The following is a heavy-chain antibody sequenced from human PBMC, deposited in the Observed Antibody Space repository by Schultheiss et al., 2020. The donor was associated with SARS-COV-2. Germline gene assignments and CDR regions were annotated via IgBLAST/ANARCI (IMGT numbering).Heavy chain of an antibody. V-gene: IGHV5-51*01. Sequence: GGSLRLSCKGSGYSFTSYWIGWVRQMPGKGLEWMGIIYPDDSDTRYSPSFEGQVTISADKSINTAYLQWSSLKASDTAMYYCARLGFEKAGVWGQGTLVTVSS. CDR1: GYSFTSYW. D-gene: IGHD3-10*01. CDR2: IYPDDSDT. J-gene: IGHJ4*02. CDR3: ARLGFEKAGV.